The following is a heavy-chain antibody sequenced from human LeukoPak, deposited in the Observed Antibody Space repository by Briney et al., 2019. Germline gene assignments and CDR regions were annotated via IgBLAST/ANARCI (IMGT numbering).Heavy chain of an antibody. CDR2: ISGSGATL. D-gene: IGHD3-22*01. J-gene: IGHJ4*02. CDR3: ARALYGSSGYYDY. CDR1: GFNFGDHY. Sequence: GGSLRLSCAASGFNFGDHYMSWVRQTPGRGLEWVTYISGSGATLHHADSVKGRFTISRDNAKNSLSLQMNSLRAEDTALYYCARALYGSSGYYDYWGQGILVTVSS. V-gene: IGHV3-11*01.